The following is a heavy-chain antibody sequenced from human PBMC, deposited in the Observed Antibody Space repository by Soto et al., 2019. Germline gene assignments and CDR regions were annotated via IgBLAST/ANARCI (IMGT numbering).Heavy chain of an antibody. V-gene: IGHV1-18*01. J-gene: IGHJ4*02. CDR3: ARNSRSRYDFWSGYYGY. CDR2: ISAYNGNT. D-gene: IGHD3-3*01. CDR1: GYTFTSYG. Sequence: QVQLVQSGAEVKKPGASVKVSCKASGYTFTSYGISWVRQAPGQGLEWMGWISAYNGNTNYAQKLQGRVTMTTDTSTSTAYMERRSLRSDDTAVYYCARNSRSRYDFWSGYYGYWGQGTLVTVSS.